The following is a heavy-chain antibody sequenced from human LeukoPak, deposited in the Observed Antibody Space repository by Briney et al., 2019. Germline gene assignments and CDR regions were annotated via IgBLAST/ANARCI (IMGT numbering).Heavy chain of an antibody. J-gene: IGHJ6*02. CDR1: GFTFSSYD. D-gene: IGHD3-16*01. V-gene: IGHV3-33*01. Sequence: GRSLRLSCAAFGFTFSSYDMHWVRQAPGKGLEWVAVIWYDGSNKYYADSVKGRFTISRDDSKNTLYLQVNSLRAEDTAVYYCARGDYGYYGMDVWGQGTTVTVSS. CDR2: IWYDGSNK. CDR3: ARGDYGYYGMDV.